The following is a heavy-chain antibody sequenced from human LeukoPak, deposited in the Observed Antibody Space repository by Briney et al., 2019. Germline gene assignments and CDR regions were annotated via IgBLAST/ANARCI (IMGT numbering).Heavy chain of an antibody. V-gene: IGHV4-4*07. J-gene: IGHJ3*02. CDR1: GGSISSYY. D-gene: IGHD1-1*01. Sequence: SETLSLTCTVSGGSISSYYWSWIRQPAGKGLEWIGRIYTSGSTNYNPSLKSRVTMSVDTSKNQFSLKLSSVTAADTAVYYCARHSRYNWNDDAFDIWGQGTMVTVSS. CDR2: IYTSGST. CDR3: ARHSRYNWNDDAFDI.